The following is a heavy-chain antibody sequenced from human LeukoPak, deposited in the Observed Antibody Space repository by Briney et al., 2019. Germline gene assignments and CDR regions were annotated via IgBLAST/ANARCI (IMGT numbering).Heavy chain of an antibody. J-gene: IGHJ4*02. CDR3: ARVSGRWLQTRYYFDY. Sequence: SETLSLTCAVYGGSFSGYYWSWIRQPPGKGLEWIGEINHSGSTNYNPSLKSRVTISVDTSKNQFSLELSSVTAADTAVYYCARVSGRWLQTRYYFDYWGQGTLVTVSS. CDR1: GGSFSGYY. D-gene: IGHD5-24*01. CDR2: INHSGST. V-gene: IGHV4-34*01.